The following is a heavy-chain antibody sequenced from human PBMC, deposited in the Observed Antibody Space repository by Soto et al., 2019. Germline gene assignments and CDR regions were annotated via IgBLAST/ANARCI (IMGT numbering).Heavy chain of an antibody. CDR2: IYPGDSDT. V-gene: IGHV5-51*01. D-gene: IGHD6-19*01. J-gene: IGHJ3*02. Sequence: PGESLKISCKGSAYSFTSYWIGWVRQMPVKGLEWMGIIYPGDSDTRYSPSFQGQVTISADKSISTAYLQWSSLKASDTAMYYCARKPADSSGWYAFDILGQETMVTVS. CDR1: AYSFTSYW. CDR3: ARKPADSSGWYAFDI.